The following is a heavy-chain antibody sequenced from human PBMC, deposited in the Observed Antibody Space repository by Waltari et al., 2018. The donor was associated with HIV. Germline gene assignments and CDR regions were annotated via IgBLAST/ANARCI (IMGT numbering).Heavy chain of an antibody. J-gene: IGHJ4*02. CDR3: TTVGWGTRDD. D-gene: IGHD3-16*01. Sequence: EVLLVESGGGLGNPGGSLSLSCAASGFTFSDPWMRWVREAPGKGLEWVGRIKSNPDGGTTDYAAPVKGRFTISRDDSKTTLYLEMNSLKTEDTAVYYFTTVGWGTRDDWGQGTLITVSS. CDR2: IKSNPDGGTT. CDR1: GFTFSDPW. V-gene: IGHV3-15*01.